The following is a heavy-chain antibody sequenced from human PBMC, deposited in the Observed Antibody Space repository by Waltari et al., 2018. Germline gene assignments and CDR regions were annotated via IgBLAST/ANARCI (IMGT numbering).Heavy chain of an antibody. V-gene: IGHV4-39*01. CDR3: ARGNSGYSSSWYEVDYFDY. CDR2: IYYSGST. CDR1: GGSISSSSYY. J-gene: IGHJ4*02. D-gene: IGHD6-13*01. Sequence: QLQLQESGPGLVKPSETLTLTCTVSGGSISSSSYYWGWIRQPPGKGLEWIGSIYYSGSTYYNPSLKSRVTISVDTSKNQFSLKLSSVTAADTAVYYCARGNSGYSSSWYEVDYFDYWGQGTLVTVSS.